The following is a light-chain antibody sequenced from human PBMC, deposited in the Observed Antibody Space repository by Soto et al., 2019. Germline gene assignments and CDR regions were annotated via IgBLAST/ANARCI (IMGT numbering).Light chain of an antibody. CDR2: GAS. Sequence: EIVLTQSPGTLSLSPGERATLTCTASQSVNIHLAWYQQKPGQAPRLLIYGASARATGIPAKFSGSGSGTEFTLTISSLQSEDFAVYYCQQYNKWPRTFGQGTKVDIK. V-gene: IGKV3D-15*01. CDR1: QSVNIH. J-gene: IGKJ1*01. CDR3: QQYNKWPRT.